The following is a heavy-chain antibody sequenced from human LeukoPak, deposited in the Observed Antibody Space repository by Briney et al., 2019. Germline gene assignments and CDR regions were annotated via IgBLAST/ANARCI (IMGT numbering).Heavy chain of an antibody. CDR1: GGSFSGNY. CDR3: AGDTDDYSYMDL. CDR2: IDPSGTT. D-gene: IGHD3-10*01. V-gene: IGHV4-34*01. Sequence: SETLSLTCAIYGGSFSGNYWSWIRQPPGKGLEWIGEIDPSGTTNYNPSLKSRVTISGDTSKNQFSLNLTSVTAADTAVYYCAGDTDDYSYMDLWGKGTTVTVSS. J-gene: IGHJ6*03.